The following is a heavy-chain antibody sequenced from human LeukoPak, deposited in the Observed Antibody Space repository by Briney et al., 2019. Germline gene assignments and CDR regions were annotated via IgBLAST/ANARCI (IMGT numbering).Heavy chain of an antibody. V-gene: IGHV3-21*01. CDR1: GFTFGSYT. D-gene: IGHD6-13*01. J-gene: IGHJ4*02. CDR2: ISSSN. CDR3: GRVGGGYSVDY. Sequence: GGSLRLSCAASGFTFGSYTMNWVRQAPGKGLEWVSSISSSNYYADSVKGRFTISRDNAKNSVYLQMNSLRAEDTAAYYCGRVGGGYSVDYWGQGTLVTVSS.